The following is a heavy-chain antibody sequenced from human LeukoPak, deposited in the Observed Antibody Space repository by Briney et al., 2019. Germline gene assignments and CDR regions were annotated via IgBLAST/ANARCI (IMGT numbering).Heavy chain of an antibody. CDR3: ARQGAAGKYYYYYMDV. J-gene: IGHJ6*03. CDR1: GYNFPIYW. Sequence: GESLKISCQGCGYNFPIYWIGWVRQMPGQGLEWMGIIYPDDSNTIYGPSFQGQVTTSADKSINTAYLEWSSLKASDTAIYYCARQGAAGKYYYYYMDVWGKGTTVTVSS. CDR2: IYPDDSNT. D-gene: IGHD6-13*01. V-gene: IGHV5-51*01.